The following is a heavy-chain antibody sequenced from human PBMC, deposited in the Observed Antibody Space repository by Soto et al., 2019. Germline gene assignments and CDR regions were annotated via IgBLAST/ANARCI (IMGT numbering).Heavy chain of an antibody. CDR2: IIPTFGTP. CDR1: GGTFSSHG. Sequence: QVQLVQSGTVVQRRGSSVKVSCQASGGTFSSHGMAWVRRAPGQGLEWMGGIIPTFGTPTYAPKFQGRVTITADKSTNTAYMELSSLRSEDTGVYYCASERSAQYFDFWGQGTLITVSS. J-gene: IGHJ4*02. CDR3: ASERSAQYFDF. D-gene: IGHD1-26*01. V-gene: IGHV1-69*06.